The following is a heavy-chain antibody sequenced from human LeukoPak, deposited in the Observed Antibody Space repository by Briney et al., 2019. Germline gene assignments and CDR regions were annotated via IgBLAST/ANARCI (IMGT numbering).Heavy chain of an antibody. CDR2: INPSGGST. J-gene: IGHJ4*02. D-gene: IGHD5-18*01. Sequence: ASVKVSCKASGYTFTSYYMHWVRQAPGQGLEWMGIINPSGGSTSYAQKFQGRVTMTRDTSTSTVYMELSNLRSEDTAVYYCARGPGGYSYGEHFDYWGQGTLVTVSS. V-gene: IGHV1-46*01. CDR1: GYTFTSYY. CDR3: ARGPGGYSYGEHFDY.